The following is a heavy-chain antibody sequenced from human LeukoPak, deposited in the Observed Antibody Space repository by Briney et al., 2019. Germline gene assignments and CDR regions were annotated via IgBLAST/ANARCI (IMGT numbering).Heavy chain of an antibody. V-gene: IGHV4-61*02. CDR1: GGSISSGSYY. J-gene: IGHJ3*02. CDR2: IYTSGST. CDR3: ARDTGYCSSTSCYRPVDI. D-gene: IGHD2-2*02. Sequence: SQTLSLTCTVSGGSISSGSYYWSWIRQPAGKGLEWIGRIYTSGSTNYNPSLKSRVTISVDTSKNQFSLKLSSVTPADTAVYYCARDTGYCSSTSCYRPVDIWGQGTMVTVSS.